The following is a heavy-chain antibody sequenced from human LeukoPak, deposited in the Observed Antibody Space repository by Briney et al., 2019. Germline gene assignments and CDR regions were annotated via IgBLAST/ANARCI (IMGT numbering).Heavy chain of an antibody. CDR2: ISRSGGST. D-gene: IGHD3-3*01. CDR3: ANPPSITIFGVVIIPVVY. V-gene: IGHV3-23*01. J-gene: IGHJ4*02. Sequence: GGSLRLSCAASGFTFSSYAMSWVRQPPGKGLEWVSAISRSGGSTYYADSVKGPFTISRDNSKTTLYLQMNSLRAEDTAVYYCANPPSITIFGVVIIPVVYWGQGTLVTVSS. CDR1: GFTFSSYA.